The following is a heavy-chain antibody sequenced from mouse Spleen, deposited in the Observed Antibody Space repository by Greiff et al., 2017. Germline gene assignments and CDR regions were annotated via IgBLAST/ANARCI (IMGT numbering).Heavy chain of an antibody. CDR1: GYTFTSYW. V-gene: IGHV1-69*01. CDR3: AARDQLGPFAY. J-gene: IGHJ3*01. CDR2: IDPSDSYT. Sequence: VQLQQSGAELVMPGASVKLSCKASGYTFTSYWMHWVKQRPGQGLEWIGEIDPSDSYTNYNQKFKGKATLTVDKSSSTAYMQLSSLTSEDSAVYYCAARDQLGPFAYWGQGTLVTVSA. D-gene: IGHD4-1*02.